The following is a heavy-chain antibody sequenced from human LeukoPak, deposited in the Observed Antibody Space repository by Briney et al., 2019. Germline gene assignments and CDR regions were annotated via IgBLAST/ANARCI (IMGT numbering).Heavy chain of an antibody. CDR3: ARDDSSGYYYFDN. V-gene: IGHV3-7*01. CDR2: INQDGSEK. CDR1: GFTFSSYW. J-gene: IGHJ4*02. Sequence: GSLRLSCAASGFTFSSYWMSWVRQAPGKGLEWVANINQDGSEKYSVDSVKGRFTFSRDNAKNSLFLQMNSLRADDRAVYYCARDDSSGYYYFDNWGQGTLVTVSS. D-gene: IGHD3-22*01.